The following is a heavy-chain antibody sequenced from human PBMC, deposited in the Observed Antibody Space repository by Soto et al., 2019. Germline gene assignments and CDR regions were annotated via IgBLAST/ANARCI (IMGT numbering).Heavy chain of an antibody. CDR1: GDSISSGDYY. Sequence: QVQLQESGPGLVKPSQTLSLTCTVSGDSISSGDYYWSWIRQPPGKGLEWIGYIYYSGSTYYNPSLKSRVTISGDTSKNQCSLKLSSVTAADTAVYYCARARGGGSCYCDYWGQGTLVTVSS. V-gene: IGHV4-30-4*01. CDR2: IYYSGST. D-gene: IGHD2-15*01. CDR3: ARARGGGSCYCDY. J-gene: IGHJ4*02.